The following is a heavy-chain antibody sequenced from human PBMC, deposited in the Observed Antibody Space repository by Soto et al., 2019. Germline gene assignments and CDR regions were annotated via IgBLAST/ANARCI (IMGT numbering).Heavy chain of an antibody. CDR2: IVVNSGNT. CDR3: ARESRVATSQYYYYMDV. Sequence: VASVKVSCKASGFTFTSSAVQWVRQARGQRLEWIGWIVVNSGNTGYAQKFQGRVTMTRNTSISTAYMELSSLRSEDTAVYYCARESRVATSQYYYYMDVWGKGTTVTVSS. V-gene: IGHV1-58*01. J-gene: IGHJ6*03. CDR1: GFTFTSSA. D-gene: IGHD5-12*01.